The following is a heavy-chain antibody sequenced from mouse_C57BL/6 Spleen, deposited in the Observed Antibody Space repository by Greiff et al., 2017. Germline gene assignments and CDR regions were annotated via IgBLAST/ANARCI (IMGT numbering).Heavy chain of an antibody. Sequence: QVQLKESGPGLVQPSQSLSITCTVSGFSLTSYGVHWVRQSPGKGLEWLGVIWRGGSTDYNAAFMSRLSITKDNSKSQVFFKMNSLQADDTAIYYCAKSGPITTVVDYYAMDYWGQGTSVTVSS. CDR3: AKSGPITTVVDYYAMDY. J-gene: IGHJ4*01. CDR1: GFSLTSYG. D-gene: IGHD1-1*01. V-gene: IGHV2-5*01. CDR2: IWRGGST.